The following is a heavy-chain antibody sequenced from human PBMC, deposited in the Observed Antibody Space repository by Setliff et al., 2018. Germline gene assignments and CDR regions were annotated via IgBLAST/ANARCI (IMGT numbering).Heavy chain of an antibody. CDR3: ASTTYGYSYDY. J-gene: IGHJ4*02. V-gene: IGHV4-39*07. Sequence: SETLSLTCTVSGGSISSSSYYWVWIRQPPGKGLEWIGNIFYSGSTYYNPSLKSRVTISIDTSKNQFSLKLSSVTAADTAVYFCASTTYGYSYDYWDQGTLVTVSS. CDR2: IFYSGST. D-gene: IGHD5-18*01. CDR1: GGSISSSSYY.